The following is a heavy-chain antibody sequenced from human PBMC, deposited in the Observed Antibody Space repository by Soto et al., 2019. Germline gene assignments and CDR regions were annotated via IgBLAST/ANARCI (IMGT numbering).Heavy chain of an antibody. D-gene: IGHD3-3*01. CDR3: AKENDFWRNWGWFDP. CDR2: ISWNSGSI. J-gene: IGHJ5*02. CDR1: GFTFDDYA. Sequence: EVQLVESGGGLVQPGRSLRLSCAASGFTFDDYAMHWVRQAPGKGLEWVSGISWNSGSIGYAESVKGRFTISRDNAKNSLYLQMNSLRAEDTALYYCAKENDFWRNWGWFDPWGQGTLVTVSS. V-gene: IGHV3-9*01.